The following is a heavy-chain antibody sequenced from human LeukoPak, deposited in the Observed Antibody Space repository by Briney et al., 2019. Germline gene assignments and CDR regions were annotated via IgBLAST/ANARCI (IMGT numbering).Heavy chain of an antibody. Sequence: GGSLRLSCAASEFTFSTYAMSWVRQAPGKGLEWVSAISGSGGSTYYADSVKGRFTISRDNSKNTLYLQMNSLGAEDTAVYYCAKASGSGTYYKSPFDYWGQGTLVTVSS. J-gene: IGHJ4*02. CDR3: AKASGSGTYYKSPFDY. CDR2: ISGSGGST. V-gene: IGHV3-23*01. D-gene: IGHD3-10*01. CDR1: EFTFSTYA.